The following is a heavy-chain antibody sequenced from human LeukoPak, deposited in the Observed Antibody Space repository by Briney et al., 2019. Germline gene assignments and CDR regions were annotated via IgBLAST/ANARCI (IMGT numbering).Heavy chain of an antibody. V-gene: IGHV4-59*01. J-gene: IGHJ4*02. CDR2: IYYSGGT. CDR3: AREALLYGSGSYFDY. CDR1: GGSISSYY. Sequence: PSESLSLTCTVSGGSISSYYWSWIRQPPGKGLEWIGYIYYSGGTNYNPSLKSRVTISVDTSKNQFSLKLSSVTAADTAEYYCAREALLYGSGSYFDYWGQGTLVTVSS. D-gene: IGHD3-10*01.